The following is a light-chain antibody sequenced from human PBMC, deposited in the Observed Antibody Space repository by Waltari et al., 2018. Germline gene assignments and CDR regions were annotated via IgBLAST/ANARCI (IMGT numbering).Light chain of an antibody. CDR3: NSYAGSKHYV. CDR1: SSDVGGHDY. Sequence: QSALTQPPSASGSPGQSVTIPCTGTSSDVGGHDYVSWYQQHPGKAPKLMIYDVNKRPSGVPDRFSGSKSGNMASLTVSGLQAEDEADYFCNSYAGSKHYVFGTGTKVTVL. V-gene: IGLV2-8*01. CDR2: DVN. J-gene: IGLJ1*01.